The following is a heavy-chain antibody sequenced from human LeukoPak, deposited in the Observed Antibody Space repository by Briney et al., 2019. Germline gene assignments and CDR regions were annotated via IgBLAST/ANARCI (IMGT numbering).Heavy chain of an antibody. J-gene: IGHJ4*02. CDR3: ARFYGSGKYFDY. CDR2: IYYSGST. D-gene: IGHD3-10*01. V-gene: IGHV4-39*01. Sequence: PSETLSLTCTVSGGSISSSSYYWGWIRQPPGKGLEWIGSIYYSGSTYYNPSLKSRVTIFVDTSKNQFSLKLSSVTAADTAVYYCARFYGSGKYFDYWGQGTLVTVSS. CDR1: GGSISSSSYY.